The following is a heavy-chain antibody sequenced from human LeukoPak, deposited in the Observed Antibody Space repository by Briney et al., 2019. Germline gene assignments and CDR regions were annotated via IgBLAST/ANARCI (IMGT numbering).Heavy chain of an antibody. V-gene: IGHV3-7*01. Sequence: GGSLRLSCAASGFTFSSYAMSWVRQAPGKGLEWVANINQDGSEKYYVDSVKGRFTISRDNAKNSLYLQMNSLRAEDTAVYYCARDPFSDSSGYYTHYFDYWGQGTLVTVSS. D-gene: IGHD3-22*01. J-gene: IGHJ4*02. CDR1: GFTFSSYA. CDR2: INQDGSEK. CDR3: ARDPFSDSSGYYTHYFDY.